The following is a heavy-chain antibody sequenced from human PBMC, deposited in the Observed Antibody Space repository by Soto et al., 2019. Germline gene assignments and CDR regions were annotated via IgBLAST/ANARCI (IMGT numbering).Heavy chain of an antibody. J-gene: IGHJ5*02. V-gene: IGHV1-69*04. CDR1: GGTFSSYT. CDR2: IIPILGIA. CDR3: ARERGFSSPPPGWFDP. D-gene: IGHD6-13*01. Sequence: SVKVSCKASGGTFSSYTISWVRQAPGQGLEWMGRIIPILGIANYAQKFQGRVTITADKSTSTAYMELSSLRSEDTAVYYCARERGFSSPPPGWFDPWGQGTLVTVSS.